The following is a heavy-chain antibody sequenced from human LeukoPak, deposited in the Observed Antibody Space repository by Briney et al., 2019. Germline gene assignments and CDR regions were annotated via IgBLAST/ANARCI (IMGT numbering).Heavy chain of an antibody. CDR1: GYTFTSYG. D-gene: IGHD3-9*01. CDR3: VLRYFDWLIGSDAFDI. J-gene: IGHJ3*02. CDR2: MNPNSGNT. V-gene: IGHV1-8*02. Sequence: ASVKVSCKASGYTFTSYGISWVRQATGQGLEWMGWMNPNSGNTGYAQKFQGRVTMTRNTSISTAYMELSSLRSEDTAVYCCVLRYFDWLIGSDAFDIWGQGTMVTVSS.